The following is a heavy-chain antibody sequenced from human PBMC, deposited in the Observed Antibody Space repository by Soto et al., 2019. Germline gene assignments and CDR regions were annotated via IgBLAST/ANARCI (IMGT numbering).Heavy chain of an antibody. D-gene: IGHD3-22*01. J-gene: IGHJ4*02. Sequence: QVQLVQSGAEVKKPGASVKVSCKASGYTFTSYYMHWVRQAPGQGLEWMGIINPSGGSTSYAQKFQGRVTMTRDTSTRTVSMELSSLRSEDTAVYYCARVRDWDSSGYFSPFDYWGQGTLVTVSS. V-gene: IGHV1-46*01. CDR3: ARVRDWDSSGYFSPFDY. CDR2: INPSGGST. CDR1: GYTFTSYY.